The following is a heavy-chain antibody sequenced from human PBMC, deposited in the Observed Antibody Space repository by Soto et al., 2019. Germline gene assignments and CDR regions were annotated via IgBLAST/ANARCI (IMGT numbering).Heavy chain of an antibody. CDR3: ASPARSYFGDGFDI. CDR1: GGSITSIIYY. Sequence: PSETLSLTCTVSGGSITSIIYYWAWIRQTPGKGLEWIGSMYYSGSTYYNPSLKSRVTISVDTSASTAYMELSSLRSEDTAVYYCASPARSYFGDGFDIWGQGTMVTVSS. V-gene: IGHV4-39*01. D-gene: IGHD2-21*01. J-gene: IGHJ3*02. CDR2: MYYSGST.